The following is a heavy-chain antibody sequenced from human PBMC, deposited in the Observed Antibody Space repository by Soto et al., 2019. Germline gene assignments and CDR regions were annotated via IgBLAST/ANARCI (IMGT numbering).Heavy chain of an antibody. CDR3: AKDWPGTSSVTSDF. J-gene: IGHJ4*02. V-gene: IGHV3-23*01. Sequence: EVHLLESGGTLVQPGGSLRLSCAASGFDFSTYAMTWVRQAPGKGLEWVSAIINSGATTYYADSVKGRFTISRDNSRNKLYLQMNSLRADDTAMYYCAKDWPGTSSVTSDFWGQGTLVTVSS. CDR2: IINSGATT. D-gene: IGHD4-17*01. CDR1: GFDFSTYA.